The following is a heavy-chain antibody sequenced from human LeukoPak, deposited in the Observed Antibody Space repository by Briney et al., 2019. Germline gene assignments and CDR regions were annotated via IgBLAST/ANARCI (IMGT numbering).Heavy chain of an antibody. CDR1: GYSFATYW. V-gene: IGHV5-51*01. Sequence: GESLKISCKGSGYSFATYWIGWVRQMPGKGLEWMGIIYPGDSDTRYSPSFQGQVTISADKSISTAYLQWSSLKASDTAMYYCARPSPALTVDCGGNSPFDYWGQGTLVTVSS. CDR2: IYPGDSDT. CDR3: ARPSPALTVDCGGNSPFDY. D-gene: IGHD4-23*01. J-gene: IGHJ4*02.